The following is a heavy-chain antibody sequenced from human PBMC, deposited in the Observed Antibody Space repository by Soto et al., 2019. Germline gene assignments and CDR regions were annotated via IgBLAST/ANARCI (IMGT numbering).Heavy chain of an antibody. V-gene: IGHV4-39*01. CDR1: GGSISSSSYY. J-gene: IGHJ6*02. CDR2: IYYSGIT. CDR3: IGGPASIAARQGYYYYGMDV. Sequence: PSETLSLTCTVSGGSISSSSYYWGWIRQPPGKGLEWIGSIYYSGITYYNPSLKSRVTISVDTSKNQFSLKLSSVTAADTAVYYCIGGPASIAARQGYYYYGMDVWGQGTTVTVS. D-gene: IGHD6-6*01.